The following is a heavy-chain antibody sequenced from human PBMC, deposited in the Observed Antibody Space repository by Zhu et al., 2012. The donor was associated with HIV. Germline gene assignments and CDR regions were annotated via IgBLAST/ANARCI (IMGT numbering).Heavy chain of an antibody. CDR3: ARLDAVTPSSGWYFDL. V-gene: IGHV4-4*09. CDR2: IYTSGST. J-gene: IGHJ2*01. CDR1: GGSISSYY. Sequence: QVQLQQWGAGLLKPSETLSLTCTVSGGSISSYYWSWIRQPPGKGLEWIGYIYTSGSTNYNPSLKSRVTILVDTSKNQFSLKLNSVTAADTAVYYCARLDAVTPSSGWYFDLWGLATLV. D-gene: IGHD4-17*01.